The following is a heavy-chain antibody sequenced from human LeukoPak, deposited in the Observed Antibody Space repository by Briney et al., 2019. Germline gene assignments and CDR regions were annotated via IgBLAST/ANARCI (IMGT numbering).Heavy chain of an antibody. V-gene: IGHV4-39*01. D-gene: IGHD3-10*01. CDR3: ARADGSDYFDY. J-gene: IGHJ4*02. CDR2: IYYSGST. CDR1: GDSISSSSYY. Sequence: QPSETLSLTCTVSGDSISSSSYYWGWIRQPPGKGLEWIGSIYYSGSTYYNPSLKSRVTISVDTSKNQFSLKLSSVTAADTAVYYCARADGSDYFDYWGRGTLVTVSS.